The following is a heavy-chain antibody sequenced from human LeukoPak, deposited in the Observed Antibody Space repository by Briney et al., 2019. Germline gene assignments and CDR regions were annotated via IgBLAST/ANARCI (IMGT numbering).Heavy chain of an antibody. CDR2: IIPILGIA. Sequence: SVKVSCKASGGIFSSYAISWVRQAPGQGLEWMGRIIPILGIANYAQKFQGRVTITADKSTSTAYMELSSLRSEDTAVYYCARRGGDNWGFVGWGQGTLVTVSS. J-gene: IGHJ4*02. D-gene: IGHD7-27*01. V-gene: IGHV1-69*04. CDR3: ARRGGDNWGFVG. CDR1: GGIFSSYA.